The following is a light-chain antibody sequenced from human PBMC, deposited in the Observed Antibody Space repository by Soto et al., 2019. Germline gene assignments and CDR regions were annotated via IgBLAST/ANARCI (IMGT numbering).Light chain of an antibody. CDR2: GAS. CDR3: HQYNDWPLT. Sequence: EIVMTQSPATLSVSPGESATLSCRASQSVSSNLAWYQQKPGQAPRLLIYGASTRATAIPPRFSGSGSGTEFTLISSSLQAEDVAVDYCHQYNDWPLTFGGGTEVEIK. J-gene: IGKJ4*01. CDR1: QSVSSN. V-gene: IGKV3-15*01.